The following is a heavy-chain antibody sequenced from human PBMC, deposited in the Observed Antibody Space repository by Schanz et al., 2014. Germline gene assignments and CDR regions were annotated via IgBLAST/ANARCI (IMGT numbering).Heavy chain of an antibody. CDR2: ISSSSGTI. CDR3: ARDLSSLIQGDV. V-gene: IGHV3-48*01. J-gene: IGHJ6*04. D-gene: IGHD2-2*01. Sequence: EVQLLESGGGLVQPGGSLRLSCAASGFTFSSYGMHWVRQAPEKGLEWVSYISSSSGTIYYADSVKGRFTISRDNAKNLLYLQMNGLRAEDTAVYFCARDLSSLIQGDVWGKGTTVTVSS. CDR1: GFTFSSYG.